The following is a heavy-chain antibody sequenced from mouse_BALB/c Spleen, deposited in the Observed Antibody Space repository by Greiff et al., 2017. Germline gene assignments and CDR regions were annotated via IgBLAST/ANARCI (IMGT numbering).Heavy chain of an antibody. D-gene: IGHD4-1*01. CDR2: IRSKANNHAT. J-gene: IGHJ4*01. V-gene: IGHV6-6*01. CDR3: TTTNFPYAMDY. CDR1: GFTFSDAW. Sequence: EVMLVESGGGLVKPGGSLKLSCAASGFTFSDAWMDWVRQSPEKGLEWVAEIRSKANNHATYYAESVKGRFTISRDDSKSSVYLQMNSLRAEDTGIYYCTTTNFPYAMDYWGQGTSVTVSS.